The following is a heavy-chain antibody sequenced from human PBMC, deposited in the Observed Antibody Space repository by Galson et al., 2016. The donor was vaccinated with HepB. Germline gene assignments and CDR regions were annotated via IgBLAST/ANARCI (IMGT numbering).Heavy chain of an antibody. CDR2: IMWRSDRI. D-gene: IGHD3-16*02. CDR1: GFTLQDHA. J-gene: IGHJ4*02. Sequence: SLRLSCAASGFTLQDHAMHWVRHTPGKGLGWVAGIMWRSDRIDYADSVKGRFTVSRDNAQNSLYLQMNRLRTEDTAFYYCGKDLSRGGLDHWGQGTLVTVSS. V-gene: IGHV3-9*01. CDR3: GKDLSRGGLDH.